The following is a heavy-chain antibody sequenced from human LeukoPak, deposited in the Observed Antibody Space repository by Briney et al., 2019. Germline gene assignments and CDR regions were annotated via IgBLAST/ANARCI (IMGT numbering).Heavy chain of an antibody. CDR2: ISGSGGST. J-gene: IGHJ4*02. CDR1: GFTFSSYA. Sequence: GGSLRLSCAASGFTFSSYAMSWVRQAPGKGLEWVSAISGSGGSTYYADSVRGRFTLPRDNSKSTLYIQMNSLRAEDTAVYYCARAKPKNMVRGLIMRRESRYYFDYWGQGTLVTVSS. D-gene: IGHD3-10*01. CDR3: ARAKPKNMVRGLIMRRESRYYFDY. V-gene: IGHV3-23*01.